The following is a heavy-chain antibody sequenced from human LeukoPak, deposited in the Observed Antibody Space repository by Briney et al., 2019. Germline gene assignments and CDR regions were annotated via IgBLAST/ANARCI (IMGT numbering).Heavy chain of an antibody. CDR1: GYTFTSYY. D-gene: IGHD5-18*01. CDR2: INPSGGST. Sequence: GASVKVACTASGYTFTSYYMHWVRQAPGQGLEWMGVINPSGGSTNYAQKFQGRVTMTRDTSTSTVYMELRSLRSEDTAVYSCARGVHNYGNFDFWGQGTLVTVSS. J-gene: IGHJ4*02. CDR3: ARGVHNYGNFDF. V-gene: IGHV1-46*01.